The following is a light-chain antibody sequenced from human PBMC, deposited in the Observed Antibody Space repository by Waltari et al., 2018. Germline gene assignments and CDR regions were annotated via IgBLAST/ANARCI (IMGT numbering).Light chain of an antibody. CDR2: DDY. CDR3: QVWDGSSDHYV. V-gene: IGLV3-21*03. J-gene: IGLJ1*01. CDR1: KIASKI. Sequence: SYVLTQPPSVSAAPGKTASITWGGNKIASKIMHLYQQRPGTAPVLVVNDDYDRPSGIPERFSGSKSGNTATLTISGVEAGDEADYSCQVWDGSSDHYVFGTGTKVTVL.